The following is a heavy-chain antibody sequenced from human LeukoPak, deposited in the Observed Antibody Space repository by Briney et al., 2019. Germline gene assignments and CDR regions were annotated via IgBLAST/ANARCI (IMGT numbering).Heavy chain of an antibody. CDR1: GGSISSYY. D-gene: IGHD6-6*01. CDR2: IYYSGST. Sequence: KPSETLSLTCTVSGGSISSYYWSWIRQPPGKGLEWIGYIYYSGSTNYNPSLKSRVTISVDTSKNQFSLKLSSVTAADTAVYYCARAEGPLAARRFDYWGQGTLVTVSS. J-gene: IGHJ4*02. V-gene: IGHV4-59*01. CDR3: ARAEGPLAARRFDY.